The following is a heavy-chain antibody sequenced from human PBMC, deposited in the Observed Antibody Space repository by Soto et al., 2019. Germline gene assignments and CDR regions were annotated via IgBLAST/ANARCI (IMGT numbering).Heavy chain of an antibody. CDR3: VKNSGWFNT. D-gene: IGHD3-10*01. CDR1: GFTFGTTA. J-gene: IGHJ5*02. V-gene: IGHV3-23*01. CDR2: IDGSGGIT. Sequence: QLLQSGGGLVQPGGSLTLSCAASGFTFGTTAMSWVRQAPGEGLEWVSTIDGSGGITYYADSVKGRFTISRDNSRNTVYLQINSLRGDDTALYYCVKNSGWFNTWGQGALVTVSS.